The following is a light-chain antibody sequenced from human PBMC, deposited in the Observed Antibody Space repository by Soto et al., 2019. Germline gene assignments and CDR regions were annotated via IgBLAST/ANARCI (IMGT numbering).Light chain of an antibody. CDR1: QSITTW. Sequence: DIEMTQSPSTLSASVGDRVTITCRASQSITTWLAWYQQKPGKAPKLLIYKATNVQTGDPSRFSGSGPGTGFRSTISALQPWAFAFYYYKRYNYYQYCFGEGPNRETK. J-gene: IGKJ2*03. CDR3: KRYNYYQYC. V-gene: IGKV1-5*03. CDR2: KAT.